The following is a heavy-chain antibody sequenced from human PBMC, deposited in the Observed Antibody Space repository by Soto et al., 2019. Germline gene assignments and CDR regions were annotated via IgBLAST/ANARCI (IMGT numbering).Heavy chain of an antibody. Sequence: GWSLRLSCAASEFTFSTYPMHLVRQAPGKGLEWVAVISHDEGNKYYGDSMKGRFTISRDNSKNTLYLQMNSLRGDDTAVYYCARGASDFWGGYPEIHFFDSWGQGTLVTVSS. CDR2: ISHDEGNK. V-gene: IGHV3-30-3*01. J-gene: IGHJ4*02. CDR1: EFTFSTYP. CDR3: ARGASDFWGGYPEIHFFDS. D-gene: IGHD3-3*01.